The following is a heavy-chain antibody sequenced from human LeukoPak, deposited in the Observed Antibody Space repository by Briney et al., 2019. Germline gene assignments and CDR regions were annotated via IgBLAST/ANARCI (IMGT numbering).Heavy chain of an antibody. CDR3: AVARGSSPTFDY. V-gene: IGHV1-3*01. D-gene: IGHD6-13*01. CDR2: INAGNGNT. J-gene: IGHJ4*02. Sequence: ASVKVSCKASGYTFTSYAMHWVRQAPGQRLEWMGWINAGNGNTKYSQKFQGRVTITRDTSASTAYMELSRLRSDDTAVYYCAVARGSSPTFDYWGQGTLVTVSS. CDR1: GYTFTSYA.